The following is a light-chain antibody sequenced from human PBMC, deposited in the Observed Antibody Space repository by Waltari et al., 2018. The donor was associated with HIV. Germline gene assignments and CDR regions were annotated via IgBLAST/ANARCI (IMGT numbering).Light chain of an antibody. J-gene: IGKJ5*01. CDR1: QSISSY. CDR3: QQSYSMPLA. Sequence: DIQMTQSPSSLSASVGDRVTITCRASQSISSYLNWYQEKPGKAPKLLIFAASSLQSGVPSRFSGSGSGTDFTLTISSLQREDFATYYCQQSYSMPLAFGQGTRLDIK. V-gene: IGKV1-39*01. CDR2: AAS.